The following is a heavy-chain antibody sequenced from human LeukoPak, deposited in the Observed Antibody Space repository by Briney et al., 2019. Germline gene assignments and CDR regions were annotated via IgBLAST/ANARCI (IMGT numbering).Heavy chain of an antibody. V-gene: IGHV4-61*02. CDR1: GGSISSGSYY. D-gene: IGHD3-22*01. CDR3: AREMGHYYDSSGYYYFDY. J-gene: IGHJ4*02. Sequence: TLSLTCTVSGGSISSGSYYWSWIRQPAGKGLEWIGRIYTSGSTNYNPSLKSRVTISVDTSKNQFSLKLSSVTAADTAVYYCAREMGHYYDSSGYYYFDYWGQGTLVTVSS. CDR2: IYTSGST.